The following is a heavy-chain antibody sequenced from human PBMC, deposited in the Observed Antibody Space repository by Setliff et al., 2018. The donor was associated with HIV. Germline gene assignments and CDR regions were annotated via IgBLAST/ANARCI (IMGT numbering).Heavy chain of an antibody. CDR3: ARETYYHTWGGFFYYMDV. D-gene: IGHD3-3*01. V-gene: IGHV3-64*02. Sequence: GESLKISCAASGFSFSRYAIHWVRQAPGKGLQYVSAISSDGETTYYADSVKGRFTISRDNSKNTLYLQMGSLRPEDMAVYYCARETYYHTWGGFFYYMDVWGKGTTVTVSS. CDR2: ISSDGETT. CDR1: GFSFSRYA. J-gene: IGHJ6*03.